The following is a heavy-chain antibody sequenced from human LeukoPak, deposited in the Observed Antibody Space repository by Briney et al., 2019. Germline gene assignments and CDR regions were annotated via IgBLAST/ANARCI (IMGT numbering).Heavy chain of an antibody. CDR2: ISAYIGNT. CDR3: ARSVDTAMVIPLEY. V-gene: IGHV1-18*01. D-gene: IGHD5-18*01. J-gene: IGHJ4*02. Sequence: ASVKVSCKASGYTFTSYGISWVRQAPGQGLEWMGWISAYIGNTNYAQKLQGRVTMTTDTSTSTAYMELRSLRSDDTAVYYCARSVDTAMVIPLEYWGQGTLVTVSS. CDR1: GYTFTSYG.